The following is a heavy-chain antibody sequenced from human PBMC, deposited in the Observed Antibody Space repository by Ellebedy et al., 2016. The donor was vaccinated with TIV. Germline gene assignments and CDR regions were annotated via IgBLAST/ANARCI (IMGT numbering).Heavy chain of an antibody. D-gene: IGHD3-3*01. V-gene: IGHV3-7*01. J-gene: IGHJ3*02. Sequence: GESLKISCAASGFTFSSDWMSWVRQAPGKGLEWVANIKQDGSEKYYVDSVKGRFTISRDNAKNSLYLQMNSLRAEDTAVYYCARSIFGVVIPIDAFDIWGQGTMVTVSS. CDR1: GFTFSSDW. CDR3: ARSIFGVVIPIDAFDI. CDR2: IKQDGSEK.